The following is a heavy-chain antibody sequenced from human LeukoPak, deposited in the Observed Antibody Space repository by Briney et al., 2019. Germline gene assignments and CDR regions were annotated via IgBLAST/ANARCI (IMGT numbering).Heavy chain of an antibody. V-gene: IGHV4-59*01. J-gene: IGHJ4*02. Sequence: SETLSLTCTVSGGSISSYYWSWIRQPPGKGLEWIGYIYYSGSTNYNPSLKSRVTISVDTSKNQFSLKLSSVTAADTAVYYCASTGYDSSGYYSYTFDYWGQGTLVTVSS. CDR2: IYYSGST. CDR1: GGSISSYY. CDR3: ASTGYDSSGYYSYTFDY. D-gene: IGHD3-22*01.